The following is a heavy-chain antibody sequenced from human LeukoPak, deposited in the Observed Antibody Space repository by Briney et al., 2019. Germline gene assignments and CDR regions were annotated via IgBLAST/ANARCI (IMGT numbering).Heavy chain of an antibody. Sequence: GESLKISWQGSGYRFTSYWIGWVRQMPGKGLESMGIIYPGDSDTRYSPSFQGQVTISADKSISTAYLQWSSLKASDTAMYYCARQSGSYFLSAFDIWGQGTMVTVSS. CDR1: GYRFTSYW. D-gene: IGHD1-26*01. V-gene: IGHV5-51*01. J-gene: IGHJ3*02. CDR2: IYPGDSDT. CDR3: ARQSGSYFLSAFDI.